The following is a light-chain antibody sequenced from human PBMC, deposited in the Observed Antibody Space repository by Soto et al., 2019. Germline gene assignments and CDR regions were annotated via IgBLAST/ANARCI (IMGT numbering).Light chain of an antibody. V-gene: IGLV1-36*01. J-gene: IGLJ1*01. CDR2: YDD. CDR1: SSNIGNNA. Sequence: QSFLTQPPSVSEAPRRRVTISCSGSSSNIGNNAVNWYQQLPGKAPKLLIYYDDLLPSGVSDRFSGSKSGTSASLAISGLQSEDEADYYCAAWDDSLNGHVSGTGTKVTVL. CDR3: AAWDDSLNGHV.